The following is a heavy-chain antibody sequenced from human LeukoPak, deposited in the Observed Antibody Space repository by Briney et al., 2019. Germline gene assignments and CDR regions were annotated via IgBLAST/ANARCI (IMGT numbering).Heavy chain of an antibody. CDR1: GYTFTSYY. J-gene: IGHJ4*02. CDR3: ARDTKVVPAATDSFDY. V-gene: IGHV1-46*01. Sequence: ASVKVSCKASGYTFTSYYMHWVRQAPGQGLEWMGLINPSGGSTSYAQKFQGRVTMTRDTSTSTVYMELSSLRSEDTAVYYCARDTKVVPAATDSFDYWGQGTLVTVSS. D-gene: IGHD2-2*01. CDR2: INPSGGST.